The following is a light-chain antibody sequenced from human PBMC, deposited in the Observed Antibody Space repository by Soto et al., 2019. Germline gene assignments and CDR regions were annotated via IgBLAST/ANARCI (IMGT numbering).Light chain of an antibody. Sequence: SYELTQPPSVSVAPGQPARITCGGNNIGSKSVHWYQQKAGQAPVPVVHDDSDRPSGIPERFSGSNSGNTATLTISSVAVGDEADYYCQVWDSISDMGVFGTGAKVTVL. J-gene: IGLJ1*01. CDR3: QVWDSISDMGV. CDR2: DDS. V-gene: IGLV3-21*02. CDR1: NIGSKS.